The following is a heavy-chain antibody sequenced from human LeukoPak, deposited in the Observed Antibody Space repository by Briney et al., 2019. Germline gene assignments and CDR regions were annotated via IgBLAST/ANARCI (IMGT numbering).Heavy chain of an antibody. CDR2: ISSSGSTI. CDR3: AELGITMIGGV. D-gene: IGHD3-10*02. V-gene: IGHV3-48*04. Sequence: GGSLRLSCAASGFTLSGYGMHWVRQAPGKGLEWVSYISSSGSTIYYADSVKGRFTISRDNAKNSLYLQMNSLRAEDTAVYYCAELGITMIGGVWGKGTTVTISS. J-gene: IGHJ6*04. CDR1: GFTLSGYG.